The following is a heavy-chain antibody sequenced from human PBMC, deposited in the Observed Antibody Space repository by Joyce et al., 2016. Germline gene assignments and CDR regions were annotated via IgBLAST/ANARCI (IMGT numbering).Heavy chain of an antibody. CDR1: GGTRSGYA. Sequence: QMQLVQSGAEVKKPGSSVTVSCKALGGTRSGYAVSWVRKAPGQGLEWMGGITTNLANAKYEQKFQARGTITADKSTNTAYMELGSLRYEDKTIYYCARLRQTGNINDYWGQGTLVTVSS. CDR3: ARLRQTGNINDY. V-gene: IGHV1-69*06. CDR2: ITTNLANA. J-gene: IGHJ4*02. D-gene: IGHD1-14*01.